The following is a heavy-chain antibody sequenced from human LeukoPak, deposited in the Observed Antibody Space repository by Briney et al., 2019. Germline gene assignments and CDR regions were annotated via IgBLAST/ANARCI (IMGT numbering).Heavy chain of an antibody. CDR2: ISGSDGSS. CDR3: AKSLGVGGYTRYKGFDQ. CDR1: GFTFNSFA. D-gene: IGHD3-16*02. V-gene: IGHV3-23*01. Sequence: PRGSLRLSCAASGFTFNSFAMNSVRQAPGKGLEWVSSISGSDGSSHYADFVKGRFTISRDNSKNTPHLQMNSLRAEDTAVYYCAKSLGVGGYTRYKGFDQWGQGTLVTVSS. J-gene: IGHJ4*02.